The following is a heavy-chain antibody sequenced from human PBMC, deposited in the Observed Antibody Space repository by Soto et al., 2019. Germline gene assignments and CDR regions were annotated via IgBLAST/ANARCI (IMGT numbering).Heavy chain of an antibody. CDR3: ARNYDSTAGGAFDI. Sequence: EVQLVESGGGLIQPGGSLRLSCAASGFTVSSNYMSWVRQAPGKGLEWVAVIYSGGSTYYADSAKGRFTISRDHSKNTLYPQMNSLRAEDTAVYYCARNYDSTAGGAFDIWGQGTMVTVSS. CDR1: GFTVSSNY. CDR2: IYSGGST. J-gene: IGHJ3*02. D-gene: IGHD3-22*01. V-gene: IGHV3-53*01.